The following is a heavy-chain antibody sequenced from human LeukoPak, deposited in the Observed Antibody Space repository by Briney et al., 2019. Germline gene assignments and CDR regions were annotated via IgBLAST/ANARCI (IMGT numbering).Heavy chain of an antibody. CDR2: ISSSSYI. J-gene: IGHJ4*02. Sequence: GGSLRLSCAASGFTFSSYSMNWVRQAPGKGLEWVASISSSSYIYYADSVKGRFTISRDNAKNSLYLQMNSLRAEDTAVYYCASDRIADDYVWGSYRYPLDYWGQGTLVTVSS. V-gene: IGHV3-21*01. D-gene: IGHD3-16*02. CDR1: GFTFSSYS. CDR3: ASDRIADDYVWGSYRYPLDY.